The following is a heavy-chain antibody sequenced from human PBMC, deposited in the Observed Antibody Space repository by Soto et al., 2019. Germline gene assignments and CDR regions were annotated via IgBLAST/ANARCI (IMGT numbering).Heavy chain of an antibody. CDR3: ARDFGKGNYDFWSGFVAH. J-gene: IGHJ4*02. Sequence: EVQLVESGGGLVKPGGSLRLSCAASGFTFSSYSMNWVRQAPGKGLEWVSSISSSSSYIYYADSVKGRFTISRDNAKNSLYLQMNSLRAEDTAVYYCARDFGKGNYDFWSGFVAHWGQGTLVTVSS. CDR2: ISSSSSYI. V-gene: IGHV3-21*01. CDR1: GFTFSSYS. D-gene: IGHD3-3*01.